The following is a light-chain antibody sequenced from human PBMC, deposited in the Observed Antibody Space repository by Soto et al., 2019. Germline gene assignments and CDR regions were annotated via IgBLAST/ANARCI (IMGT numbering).Light chain of an antibody. CDR1: QGISSY. Sequence: AIRMTQSPSSFSASTGDRVTXTCRASQGISSYLAWYQQKPGKAPKLLIYAASTLQSGVPSRFSGSGSGTDFTLTISCLQSEDFATYYCQQYYSYPPWTFGQGTKVENK. J-gene: IGKJ1*01. CDR3: QQYYSYPPWT. CDR2: AAS. V-gene: IGKV1-8*01.